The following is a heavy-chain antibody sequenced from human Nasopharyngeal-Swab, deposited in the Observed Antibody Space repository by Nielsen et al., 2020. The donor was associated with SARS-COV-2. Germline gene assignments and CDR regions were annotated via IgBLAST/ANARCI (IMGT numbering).Heavy chain of an antibody. V-gene: IGHV3-13*01. Sequence: GESLKISCAASGFIFSRHDMHWVRQATGKGLEWISVIGSAGDTHYSGSVKGRFTISRENAKNSLYLQMNSLRAGDTAVYYCARGGEDYYYYMDVWGKGTTVTVSS. CDR3: ARGGEDYYYYMDV. CDR2: IGSAGDT. J-gene: IGHJ6*03. D-gene: IGHD3-10*01. CDR1: GFIFSRHD.